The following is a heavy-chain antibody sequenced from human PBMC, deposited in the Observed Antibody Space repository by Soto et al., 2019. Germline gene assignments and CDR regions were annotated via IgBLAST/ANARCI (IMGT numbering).Heavy chain of an antibody. CDR1: GFTFSNAW. Sequence: EVQLVESGGGLVKPGGSLRLSCAASGFTFSNAWMSWVRQAPGKGLEWVVRIKSKTDGGTTDYAAPVKGRFTISRDDSKNTLYLQMNSLKTEDTAVYYCTTEYYYGSGSYYNEAAFDIWGQGTMVTVSS. D-gene: IGHD3-10*01. J-gene: IGHJ3*02. V-gene: IGHV3-15*01. CDR2: IKSKTDGGTT. CDR3: TTEYYYGSGSYYNEAAFDI.